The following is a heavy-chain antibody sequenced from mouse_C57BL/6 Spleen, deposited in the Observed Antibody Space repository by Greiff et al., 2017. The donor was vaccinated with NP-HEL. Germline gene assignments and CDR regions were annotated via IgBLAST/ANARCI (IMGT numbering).Heavy chain of an antibody. CDR1: GYTFTDYN. D-gene: IGHD3-2*02. V-gene: IGHV1-18*01. Sequence: VQLQQSGPELVKPGASVKIPCKASGYTFTDYNMDWVKQSHGKSLEWIGDINPNNGGTIYNQKFKGKATLTVDKSSSTAYMELRSLTSEDTAVYYCARSGSGYFAYWGQGTLVTVSA. J-gene: IGHJ3*01. CDR2: INPNNGGT. CDR3: ARSGSGYFAY.